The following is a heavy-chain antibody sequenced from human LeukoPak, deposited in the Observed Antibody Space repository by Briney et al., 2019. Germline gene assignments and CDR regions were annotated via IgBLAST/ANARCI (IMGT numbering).Heavy chain of an antibody. CDR1: GFTFSSYA. D-gene: IGHD3-22*01. Sequence: GRSLRLSCAASGFTFSSYAMHRVRQAPGRGLEWVAVISYDGSNKYYADSVKGRFTISRDNSKNTLYLQMNSLRAEDTAVYYCARGRGSSGYYFAALGGSFDYWGQGTLVTVSS. CDR3: ARGRGSSGYYFAALGGSFDY. J-gene: IGHJ4*02. CDR2: ISYDGSNK. V-gene: IGHV3-30*04.